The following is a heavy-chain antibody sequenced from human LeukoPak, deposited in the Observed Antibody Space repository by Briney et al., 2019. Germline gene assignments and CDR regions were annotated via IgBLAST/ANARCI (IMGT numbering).Heavy chain of an antibody. Sequence: ASVKVSCKASGYIFTKYVVHWVRQTPGQRPEWMGWIKAGNGDTKYSQNFQDRLTITRDTSASTVYMELSSLTSEDTALYYCARDDCGDTCYPGGYWGQGTLVTVSS. CDR3: ARDDCGDTCYPGGY. D-gene: IGHD2-21*01. J-gene: IGHJ4*02. CDR2: IKAGNGDT. CDR1: GYIFTKYV. V-gene: IGHV1-3*01.